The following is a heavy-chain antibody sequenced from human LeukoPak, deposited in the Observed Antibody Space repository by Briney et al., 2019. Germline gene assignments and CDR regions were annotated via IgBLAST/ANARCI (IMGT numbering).Heavy chain of an antibody. CDR3: ATTIAEAHGAFDI. CDR1: GFTFSSYG. V-gene: IGHV3-30*03. J-gene: IGHJ3*02. D-gene: IGHD6-19*01. CDR2: ISYDGSNK. Sequence: GGSLRLSCAASGFTFSSYGMHWVRQAPGKGLEWVAVISYDGSNKYYADSVKGRFTISRDNSKNTLYLQMNSLRAEDTAVYYCATTIAEAHGAFDIWGQGTMVTVSS.